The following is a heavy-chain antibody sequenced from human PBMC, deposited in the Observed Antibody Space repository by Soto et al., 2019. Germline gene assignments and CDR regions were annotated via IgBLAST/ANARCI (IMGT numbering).Heavy chain of an antibody. D-gene: IGHD2-2*01. J-gene: IGHJ3*02. Sequence: QTGGSLRLSCAASGFTFSSYAMSWVRQAPGKGLEWVSAISGSGGSTYYADSVKGRFTISRDNSKNTLYLQMNSLRAEDTAVYYCAKDYGKSYCSSTSCWGYFFDIWGQGTMVTVSS. CDR2: ISGSGGST. CDR1: GFTFSSYA. CDR3: AKDYGKSYCSSTSCWGYFFDI. V-gene: IGHV3-23*01.